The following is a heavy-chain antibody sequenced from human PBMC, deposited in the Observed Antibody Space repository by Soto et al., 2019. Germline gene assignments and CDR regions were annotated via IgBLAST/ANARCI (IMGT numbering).Heavy chain of an antibody. Sequence: QPGGSLRLSCAASGFTFSSYAMHWVRQAPGKGLEWVAVISYDGSNKYYADSVKGRFTISRDNSKNTLYLQMNSLRAEDTAVYYCAREILFTMVRGVITPGGWFDPWGQGTLVTVSS. D-gene: IGHD3-10*01. J-gene: IGHJ5*02. V-gene: IGHV3-30-3*01. CDR1: GFTFSSYA. CDR3: AREILFTMVRGVITPGGWFDP. CDR2: ISYDGSNK.